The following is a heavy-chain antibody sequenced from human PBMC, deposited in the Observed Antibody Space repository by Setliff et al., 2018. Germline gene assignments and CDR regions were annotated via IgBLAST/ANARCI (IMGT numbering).Heavy chain of an antibody. Sequence: SETLSLTCTVSGDSISSGGYFWSWIRQPPGKGLEWIAYIYHSGSAYYNPSLKSRVTMSVDTSKNQFSLHLTSVTAADTAVYYCAREVGTSTSSNAFDVWGQAMMVTVSS. CDR1: GDSISSGGYF. CDR2: IYHSGSA. D-gene: IGHD1-26*01. CDR3: AREVGTSTSSNAFDV. V-gene: IGHV4-30-4*08. J-gene: IGHJ3*01.